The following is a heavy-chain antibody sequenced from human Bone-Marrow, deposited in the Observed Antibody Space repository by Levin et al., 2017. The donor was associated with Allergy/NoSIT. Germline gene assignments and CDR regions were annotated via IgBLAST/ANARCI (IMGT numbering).Heavy chain of an antibody. CDR2: ISSSGTYI. Sequence: LSLTCAASRVTFSRTTINWFRQPPGKGLEWVASISSSGTYIYYAESVEGRFTASQDNTRESVYLQMNSLRAEDTAVYYCAREMGTVYYFYAMDFWGQGTTVTVSS. J-gene: IGHJ6*02. V-gene: IGHV3-21*01. CDR3: AREMGTVYYFYAMDF. CDR1: RVTFSRTT. D-gene: IGHD5-24*01.